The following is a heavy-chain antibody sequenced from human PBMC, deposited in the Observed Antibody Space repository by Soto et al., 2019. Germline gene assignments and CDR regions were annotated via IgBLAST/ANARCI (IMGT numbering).Heavy chain of an antibody. CDR3: AKDNCISTSCYRLYNWFDP. CDR2: ISYGGSNK. D-gene: IGHD2-2*01. CDR1: GFTFSSYG. V-gene: IGHV3-30*18. J-gene: IGHJ5*02. Sequence: GGSLRLSCAASGFTFSSYGMHWVRQAPDKGLERVAVISYGGSNKYYADSVKGRFTISRDNSKNTLYLQMNNLRAEDTAVYYCAKDNCISTSCYRLYNWFDPWGQGTLVTVSS.